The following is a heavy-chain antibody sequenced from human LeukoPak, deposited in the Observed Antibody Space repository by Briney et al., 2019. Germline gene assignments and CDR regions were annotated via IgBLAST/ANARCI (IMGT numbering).Heavy chain of an antibody. J-gene: IGHJ4*02. CDR3: ARADWQVPSSSSSFDY. Sequence: GGSLRLSCAASGFTFSSYAMHWVRQAPGKGLEWVAVISYDGSNKYYADSVKGRFTISRDNSKNTLYLQMNSLSAEDTAVYNCARADWQVPSSSSSFDYWGQGTLVTVSS. D-gene: IGHD6-6*01. V-gene: IGHV3-30*04. CDR2: ISYDGSNK. CDR1: GFTFSSYA.